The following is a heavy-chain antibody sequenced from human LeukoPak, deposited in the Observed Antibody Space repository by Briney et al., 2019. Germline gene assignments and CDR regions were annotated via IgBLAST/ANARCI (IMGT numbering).Heavy chain of an antibody. J-gene: IGHJ3*02. D-gene: IGHD1-26*01. CDR1: GGSISSGTYY. V-gene: IGHV4-39*07. Sequence: SETLSLTCTVSGGSISSGTYYWGWIRQPPGKGLEWIGSMYYSGSTYYNPSLKSRVTVSEDTSKNQFSLKLTSVTAADTAVYFCARDKVGATFPGAFNIWGQGTMVTVSS. CDR2: MYYSGST. CDR3: ARDKVGATFPGAFNI.